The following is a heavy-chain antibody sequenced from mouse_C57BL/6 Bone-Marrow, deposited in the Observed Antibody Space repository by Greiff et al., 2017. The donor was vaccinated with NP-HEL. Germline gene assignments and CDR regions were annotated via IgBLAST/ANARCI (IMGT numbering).Heavy chain of an antibody. J-gene: IGHJ4*01. CDR2: IDPSDSYT. Sequence: VQLQQPGAELVRPGTSVKLSCKASGYTFTSYWMHWVKQRPGQGLEWIGVIDPSDSYTNYNQKFTGKATLTVDTSSSTAYMQLSSLTSEDSAGYYCARGGLYYDAMDYWGQGTSVTVSS. V-gene: IGHV1-59*01. CDR3: ARGGLYYDAMDY. CDR1: GYTFTSYW. D-gene: IGHD3-3*01.